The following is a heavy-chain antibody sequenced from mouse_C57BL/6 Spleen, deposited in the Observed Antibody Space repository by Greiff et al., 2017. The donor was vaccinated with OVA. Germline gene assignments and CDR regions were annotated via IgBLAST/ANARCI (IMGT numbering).Heavy chain of an antibody. Sequence: QVQLQQSGPELVKPGASVKISCKASGYAFSSSWMNWVKQRPGKGLEWIGRIYPGDGDTNYNGKFKGKATLTADKSSSTAYMQLSSLTSEDSAVYFWARGVITTVVEGVYFDDWGQGTTLTVAS. CDR3: ARGVITTVVEGVYFDD. CDR2: IYPGDGDT. V-gene: IGHV1-82*01. J-gene: IGHJ2*01. D-gene: IGHD1-1*01. CDR1: GYAFSSSW.